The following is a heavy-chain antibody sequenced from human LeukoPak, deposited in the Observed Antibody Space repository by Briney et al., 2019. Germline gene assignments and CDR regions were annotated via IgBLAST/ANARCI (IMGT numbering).Heavy chain of an antibody. J-gene: IGHJ5*02. Sequence: GGSLRLSCAASGFTFSSYAMSWVRQAPGKGLGWVSAISGSGGSTYYADSVKGRFTISRDNSKNTPYQQMNSLRAEDTAVYYCAKDQKGSWYALFDPWGQGTLVTVSS. V-gene: IGHV3-23*01. CDR2: ISGSGGST. D-gene: IGHD6-13*01. CDR1: GFTFSSYA. CDR3: AKDQKGSWYALFDP.